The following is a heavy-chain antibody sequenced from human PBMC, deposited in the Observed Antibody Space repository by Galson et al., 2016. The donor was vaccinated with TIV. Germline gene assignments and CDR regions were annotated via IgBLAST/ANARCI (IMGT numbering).Heavy chain of an antibody. CDR3: AKDRLWEEWLEPLDL. CDR2: MSHDGNKE. J-gene: IGHJ5*02. V-gene: IGHV3-33*03. D-gene: IGHD6-19*01. Sequence: SLRLSCATSGITFTSYGIHWVRQAPGKGLEWLAVMSHDGNKENYADSVRGRFTMSRDVPKSTLYLQMGSLEAEDTAVYFCAKDRLWEEWLEPLDLWGQGTLVTVSS. CDR1: GITFTSYG.